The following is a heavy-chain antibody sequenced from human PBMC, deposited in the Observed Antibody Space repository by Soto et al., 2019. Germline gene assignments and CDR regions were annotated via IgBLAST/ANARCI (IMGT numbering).Heavy chain of an antibody. D-gene: IGHD2-15*01. CDR2: ISGSGGST. Sequence: GDLKLTWVASGFTFMRYYLNMVPPASGKGLEWVSAISGSGGSTYYADSVKGRFTISRDNSKNTLYLQMNSLRAEDTAVHYCAKEVPIRGRAPLDYWGQGTLVTVPS. V-gene: IGHV3-23*01. CDR1: GFTFMRYY. J-gene: IGHJ4*02. CDR3: AKEVPIRGRAPLDY.